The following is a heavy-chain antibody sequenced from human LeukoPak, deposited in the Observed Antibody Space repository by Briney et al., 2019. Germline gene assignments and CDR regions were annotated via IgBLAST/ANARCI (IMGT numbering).Heavy chain of an antibody. D-gene: IGHD6-19*01. CDR3: AREWGLIAVAGGPGY. V-gene: IGHV3-33*01. CDR2: IWCDGHNK. Sequence: GGSLRLSCVASGFTFSKYGMHWVRQAPGKGLEWLAIIWCDGHNKYYADSVKGRFTISRDNSKNTLFLEMTDLRAEDTAVYYCAREWGLIAVAGGPGYWGQGALVTVSS. J-gene: IGHJ4*02. CDR1: GFTFSKYG.